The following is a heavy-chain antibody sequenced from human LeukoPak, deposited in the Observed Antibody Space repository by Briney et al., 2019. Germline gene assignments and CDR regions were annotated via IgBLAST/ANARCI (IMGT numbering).Heavy chain of an antibody. CDR2: IYTGGST. D-gene: IGHD2-21*02. Sequence: GGSLRLSCAASGFTVNSNFMSWVRQAPGKGLEWVSIIYTGGSTYYADSVKGRFTISRDNSKNTLFFQLNNLRVEDTAVYYCALGSDCSSWGQGTLVTVSS. CDR1: GFTVNSNF. J-gene: IGHJ5*02. CDR3: ALGSDCSS. V-gene: IGHV3-53*01.